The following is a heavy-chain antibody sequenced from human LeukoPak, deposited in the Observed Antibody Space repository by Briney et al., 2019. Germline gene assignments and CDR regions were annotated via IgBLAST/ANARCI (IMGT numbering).Heavy chain of an antibody. V-gene: IGHV3-66*01. CDR1: GFTVSSNY. J-gene: IGHJ4*02. D-gene: IGHD6-19*01. CDR3: ARDRSGYSSEGFDY. Sequence: PGGSLRLSCAASGFTVSSNYMSWVRQAPGKGLEWVSVIYSGGSTYYADSVKGRFTISRDNSKNTLYLQMNSLRAEDTAVYYCARDRSGYSSEGFDYWGQGTLVTVSS. CDR2: IYSGGST.